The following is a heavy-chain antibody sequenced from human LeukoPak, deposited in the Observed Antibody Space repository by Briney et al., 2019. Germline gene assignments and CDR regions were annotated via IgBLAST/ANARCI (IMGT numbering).Heavy chain of an antibody. V-gene: IGHV3-73*01. J-gene: IGHJ4*02. CDR3: ARAGYNWNYAFDY. CDR2: IRSKTNNYAT. D-gene: IGHD1-7*01. CDR1: GFTFSSYS. Sequence: PGGSLRLSCAASGFTFSSYSMNWVRQAPGKGLEWVGRIRSKTNNYATTYAASVNGRFTISRDDSKNTAYLQMNSLKTEDTAVYYCARAGYNWNYAFDYWGQGTLVTVSS.